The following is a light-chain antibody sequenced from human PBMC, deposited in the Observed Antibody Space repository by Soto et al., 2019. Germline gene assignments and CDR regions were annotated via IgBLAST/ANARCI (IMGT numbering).Light chain of an antibody. Sequence: QSVRTQPASVSGSPGQSITISCTGTSSDVGGYNYVSWYQQHPGKAPKLMIYEVSNRPSGVSYRFSGSKSGNTASLTISGLQAEDEADYYCSSYTSSSTVVFGGGTKVTVL. CDR2: EVS. V-gene: IGLV2-14*01. CDR1: SSDVGGYNY. J-gene: IGLJ2*01. CDR3: SSYTSSSTVV.